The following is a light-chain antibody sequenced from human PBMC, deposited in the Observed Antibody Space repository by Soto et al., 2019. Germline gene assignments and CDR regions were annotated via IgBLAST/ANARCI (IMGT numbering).Light chain of an antibody. CDR3: CSYVGSDSSFV. J-gene: IGLJ1*01. CDR2: DVN. CDR1: SNDVGGYNF. V-gene: IGLV2-11*01. Sequence: QSVLTQPRSLSGSPGQSVTISCTGTSNDVGGYNFVSWYQQHPGKVPKLIIYDVNMRPSGVPDRFSASKSGITASLTISGLQAEDGADYYCCSYVGSDSSFVFGSGTKVTVL.